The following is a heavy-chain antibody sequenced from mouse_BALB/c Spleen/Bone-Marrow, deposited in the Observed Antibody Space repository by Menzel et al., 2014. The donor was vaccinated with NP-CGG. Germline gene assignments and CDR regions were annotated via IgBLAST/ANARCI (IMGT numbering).Heavy chain of an antibody. V-gene: IGHV5-9-3*01. J-gene: IGHJ2*01. Sequence: EVQVVESGGGLVKPGGSLKLSCAASGFTFSSYAMSWVRQTPEKRLEWVASISSGGSYTCYPDSVKERFTISRDNAKNTLYLQMSSLRSEDTAMYYCARRRSVLNYFDYWGQGTTLTVSS. CDR1: GFTFSSYA. CDR3: ARRRSVLNYFDY. D-gene: IGHD2-14*01. CDR2: ISSGGSYT.